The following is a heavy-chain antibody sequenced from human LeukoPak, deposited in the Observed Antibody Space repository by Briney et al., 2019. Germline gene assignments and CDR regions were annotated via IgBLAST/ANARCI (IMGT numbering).Heavy chain of an antibody. J-gene: IGHJ4*02. V-gene: IGHV4-30-4*01. CDR2: IYYSGST. CDR1: GGSISSGDYY. Sequence: KPSETLSLTCTVSGGSISSGDYYWSWIRQPPGKGLEWIGYIYYSGSTYYNPSLKSRVTISVDTSKNQFSLKLSSVTAADTAVYYCARGGSYQPLLLFGYWGQGTLVTVSS. CDR3: ARGGSYQPLLLFGY. D-gene: IGHD2-15*01.